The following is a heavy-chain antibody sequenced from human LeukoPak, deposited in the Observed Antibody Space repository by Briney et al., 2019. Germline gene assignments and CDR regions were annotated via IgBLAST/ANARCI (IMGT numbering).Heavy chain of an antibody. CDR2: TNPNSGGT. V-gene: IGHV1-2*02. CDR1: GYTFTGYY. CDR3: ARSSYDFWSGYYQFDY. D-gene: IGHD3-3*01. J-gene: IGHJ4*02. Sequence: ASVKVSCKASGYTFTGYYMHWVRQAPGQGLEWMGWTNPNSGGTNYAQKFQGRVTMTRDTSISAAYMELSRLRSDDTAVYYCARSSYDFWSGYYQFDYWGQGTLVTVSS.